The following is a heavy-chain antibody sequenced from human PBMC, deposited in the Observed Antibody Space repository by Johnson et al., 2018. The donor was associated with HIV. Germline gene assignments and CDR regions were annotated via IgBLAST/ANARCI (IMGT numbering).Heavy chain of an antibody. J-gene: IGHJ3*02. D-gene: IGHD5-18*01. Sequence: LVKPGGSLRLSCAASGFSFSDHYMSWIRQAPGKGLEWVSYISSSGSTIYYADSVKGRFTVSRDNAKNSLYLQMNSLRAEDTAMYYCARGMWIPEIDAIDIWGQGTMVTVSS. CDR2: ISSSGSTI. CDR3: ARGMWIPEIDAIDI. CDR1: GFSFSDHY. V-gene: IGHV3-11*04.